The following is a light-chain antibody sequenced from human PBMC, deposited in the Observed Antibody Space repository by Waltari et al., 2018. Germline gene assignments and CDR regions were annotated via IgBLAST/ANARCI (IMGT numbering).Light chain of an antibody. CDR2: DAS. CDR3: QHYDNLPPPSYT. CDR1: QDINNY. V-gene: IGKV1-33*01. Sequence: DIQMTQSPSSLSASVGDRVTITCQSSQDINNYLNWYQQKAGNAPKLLNNDASNLETGVPSRFSGGGSGTHFTFTISSLQPEDIATYYCQHYDNLPPPSYTFGQGTKLEIK. J-gene: IGKJ2*01.